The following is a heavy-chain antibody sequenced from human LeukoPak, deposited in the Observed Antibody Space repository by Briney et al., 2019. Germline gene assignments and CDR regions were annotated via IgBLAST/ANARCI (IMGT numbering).Heavy chain of an antibody. CDR1: GFTVSSNY. Sequence: GGSLRLSCAASGFTVSSNYMSWVRQAPGKGLEWVSVIYSGGSTYYADSVKGRFTISRDNSKNTLYLQMNSLRGEETAVYYCARRLAARDYYYYMDVWGKGTTVTVSS. J-gene: IGHJ6*03. CDR3: ARRLAARDYYYYMDV. CDR2: IYSGGST. D-gene: IGHD6-6*01. V-gene: IGHV3-66*01.